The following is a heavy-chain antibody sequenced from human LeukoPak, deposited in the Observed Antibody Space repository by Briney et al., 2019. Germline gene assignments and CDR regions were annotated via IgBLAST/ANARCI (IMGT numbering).Heavy chain of an antibody. V-gene: IGHV4-39*01. D-gene: IGHD6-6*01. Sequence: SETLSLTCTVSGGSISSSSYYWGWIRQPPGKGLEWIGSIYYSGSTYYNPSLKSRVTISVDTSKNQFSLKLSSVTAADTAVYYCARVSIAARLDYYYMDVRGKGTTVTVSS. CDR3: ARVSIAARLDYYYMDV. J-gene: IGHJ6*03. CDR2: IYYSGST. CDR1: GGSISSSSYY.